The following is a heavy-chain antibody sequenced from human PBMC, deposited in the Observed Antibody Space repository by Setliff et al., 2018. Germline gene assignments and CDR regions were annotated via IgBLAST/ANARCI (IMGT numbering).Heavy chain of an antibody. J-gene: IGHJ5*02. Sequence: ASVKVSCKASGYTFTGYDINWVRQATGQGLEWMGWVNPNSGNTGYAQKFQGRVTMTRNTSISTAYMELSSLRSEDTAVYYCARAELLWFGGFDPWGQGTLVTVSS. CDR2: VNPNSGNT. D-gene: IGHD3-10*01. CDR1: GYTFTGYD. CDR3: ARAELLWFGGFDP. V-gene: IGHV1-8*02.